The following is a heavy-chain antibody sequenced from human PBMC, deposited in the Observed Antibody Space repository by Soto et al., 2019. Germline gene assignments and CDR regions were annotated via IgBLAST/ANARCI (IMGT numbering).Heavy chain of an antibody. CDR2: IYYSGST. J-gene: IGHJ4*02. Sequence: PSETLSLTCTVSGGSISSYYWSWIRQPPGKGLEWIGYIYYSGSTNYNPSLKSRVTISVDTSKNQFSLKLSSVTAADTAVYYCARNKSFGLGCSFDSGARAPLVTVS. D-gene: IGHD3-16*01. CDR3: ARNKSFGLGCSFDS. CDR1: GGSISSYY. V-gene: IGHV4-59*01.